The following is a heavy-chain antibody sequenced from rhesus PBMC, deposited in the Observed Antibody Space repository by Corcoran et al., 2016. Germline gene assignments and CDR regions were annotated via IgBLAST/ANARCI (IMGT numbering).Heavy chain of an antibody. V-gene: IGHV4-165*02. CDR1: GGSISGPS. J-gene: IGHJ4*01. D-gene: IGHD3-28*01. CDR3: ARFSGYYPNFDY. CDR2: IGGSKGIT. Sequence: QVQLPESGPGQVKPSETLSLTCSVSGGSISGPSSNWIRQPPGKGLEGIGYIGGSKGITYYNASLKSRVTISTDTSKNQFSLKRTSVTAADTAVYYCARFSGYYPNFDYWGQGVLVTVSS.